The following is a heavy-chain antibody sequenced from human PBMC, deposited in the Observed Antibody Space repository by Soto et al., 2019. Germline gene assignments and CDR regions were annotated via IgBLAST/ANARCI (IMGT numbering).Heavy chain of an antibody. V-gene: IGHV3-23*01. CDR1: GFTFSSYA. CDR2: ISGSGGST. Sequence: GESLKISCEPSGFTFSSYAMSWVLRSPVKGLEWVSAISGSGGSTYYADSVKGRLTISRDNSKNTLYLQMNSLRAEDTAVYYCAKIPPGYSYGYFYFDYWGQGTLVTVSS. CDR3: AKIPPGYSYGYFYFDY. D-gene: IGHD5-18*01. J-gene: IGHJ4*02.